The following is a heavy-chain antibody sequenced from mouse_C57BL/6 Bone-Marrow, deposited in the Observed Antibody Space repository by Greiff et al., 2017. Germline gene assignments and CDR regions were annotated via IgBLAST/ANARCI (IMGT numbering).Heavy chain of an antibody. J-gene: IGHJ4*01. D-gene: IGHD2-5*01. Sequence: QVQLQQSGPELVKPGASVKISCKASGYAFSSSWMNWVKQRPGKGLEWIGRIYPGDGDTNYNGKFKGKATLTADKSSSTAYMQLSSRTSEDSAVYFCARNNYSNFYYAMDYWGQGTSVTVSS. CDR1: GYAFSSSW. CDR2: IYPGDGDT. CDR3: ARNNYSNFYYAMDY. V-gene: IGHV1-82*01.